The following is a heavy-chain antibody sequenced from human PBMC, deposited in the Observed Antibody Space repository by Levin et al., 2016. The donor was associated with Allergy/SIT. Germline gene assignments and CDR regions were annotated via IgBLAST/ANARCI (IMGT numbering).Heavy chain of an antibody. J-gene: IGHJ4*02. CDR2: INGGGNSA. Sequence: GGSLRLSCAVSGFTFSNSGMSWVRQAPGKGPEWVSSINGGGNSANYADSVRGRFTISRDNSKNTLFLQMNTLRAEDTAVYYCIRDLRGREDHWGQGTLVTVSS. CDR1: GFTFSNSG. CDR3: IRDLRGREDH. D-gene: IGHD5-24*01. V-gene: IGHV3-23*01.